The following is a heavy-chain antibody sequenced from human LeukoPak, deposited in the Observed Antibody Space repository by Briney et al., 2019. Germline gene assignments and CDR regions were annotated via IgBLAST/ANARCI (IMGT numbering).Heavy chain of an antibody. CDR2: ISYDGSNK. V-gene: IGHV3-30-3*01. J-gene: IGHJ5*02. CDR3: AKDRSILLWFGSSPPNWFDP. CDR1: GFTFSSYA. Sequence: GGSLRLSCAASGFTFSSYAMHWVRQAPGKGLEWVAVISYDGSNKYYADSVKGRFTISRDNSKNTLYLQMNSLRAEDTAVYYCAKDRSILLWFGSSPPNWFDPWGQGTLVTVSS. D-gene: IGHD3-10*01.